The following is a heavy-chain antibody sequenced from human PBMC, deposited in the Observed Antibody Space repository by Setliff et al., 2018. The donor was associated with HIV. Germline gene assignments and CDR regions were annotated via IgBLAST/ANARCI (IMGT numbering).Heavy chain of an antibody. J-gene: IGHJ4*02. V-gene: IGHV1-8*03. CDR3: ARGRGRYYDSRSYLDY. CDR2: VNPNSGDA. D-gene: IGHD3-22*01. Sequence: GASVKVSCKASGYTFTGHYLHWVRQAPGQGLEWLGWVNPNSGDAIYAQKFQGRVTISRNTSISTAYMELSGLRSEDTAVYYCARGRGRYYDSRSYLDYWGQGTLVTVSS. CDR1: GYTFTGHY.